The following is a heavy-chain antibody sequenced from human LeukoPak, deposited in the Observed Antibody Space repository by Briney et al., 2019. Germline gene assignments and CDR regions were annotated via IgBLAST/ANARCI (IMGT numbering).Heavy chain of an antibody. CDR1: GFTFSDHY. CDR3: ASRVVGGYMDV. V-gene: IGHV3-72*01. D-gene: IGHD2-15*01. J-gene: IGHJ6*03. Sequence: QAGGSLRLSCTAPGFTFSDHYMDWVRQAPGKGLEWVGRTRNKANSYTTEYAASVKGRFTISRDDSKNSLYLQMNSLRAEDTAVYYCASRVVGGYMDVWGKGTTVTISS. CDR2: TRNKANSYTT.